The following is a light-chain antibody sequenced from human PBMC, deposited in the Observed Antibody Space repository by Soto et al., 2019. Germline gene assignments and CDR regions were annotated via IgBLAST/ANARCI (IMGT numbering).Light chain of an antibody. J-gene: IGLJ2*01. CDR2: LDRDGRH. CDR1: SGRYTYI. CDR3: QTWGTGIHEI. V-gene: IGLV4-69*01. Sequence: QPVLTQSPSASASLGASVKLTCTLSSGRYTYIIAWHQQQPGRGPRYLLSLDRDGRHNKGAGLPDRFSGSSSGAERYLTISSLQSEDEADYYCQTWGTGIHEIFGGGTKLTVL.